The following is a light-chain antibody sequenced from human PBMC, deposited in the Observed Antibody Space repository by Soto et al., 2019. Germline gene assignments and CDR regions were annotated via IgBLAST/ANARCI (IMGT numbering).Light chain of an antibody. J-gene: IGKJ3*01. CDR3: QQANTFPLT. CDR2: AVS. Sequence: DIQMPQSPSSVSASVGDRVTITCRASQGIYNWLAWYQQKPGKAPKRLISAVSNLQSGVPSRFSGSGYGTDFTLTICSLQPEDFATYYCQQANTFPLTLGPGTKVDIK. V-gene: IGKV1D-12*01. CDR1: QGIYNW.